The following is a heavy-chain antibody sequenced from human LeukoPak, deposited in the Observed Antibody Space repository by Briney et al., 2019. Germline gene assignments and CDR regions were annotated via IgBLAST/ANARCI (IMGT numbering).Heavy chain of an antibody. V-gene: IGHV3-53*01. D-gene: IGHD2-8*01. CDR3: ARDNGPGWFDP. Sequence: GGSLRLSCAASGFTVSSNHMNWVRQAPGKGLEWVSVIYSGGSTYYADSVKGRFTISRHNSKNTLYLQMNSLRAEDTAVYYCARDNGPGWFDPWGQGTLVTVSS. J-gene: IGHJ5*02. CDR1: GFTVSSNH. CDR2: IYSGGST.